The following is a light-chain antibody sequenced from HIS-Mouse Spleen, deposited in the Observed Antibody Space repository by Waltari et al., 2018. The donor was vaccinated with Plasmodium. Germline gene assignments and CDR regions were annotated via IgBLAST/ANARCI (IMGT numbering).Light chain of an antibody. CDR1: SGHSSYA. CDR3: QTWGTGFWV. CDR2: LNRDGSH. V-gene: IGLV4-69*01. Sequence: QLVLTQSPSASASLGASVKLTCTLSSGHSSYAIAWHPQQPEKGPRYLMTLNRDGSHSKGAGIPDRFSSSSSGAGRYLTISSLQSEDEADYYCQTWGTGFWVFGGGTKLTVL. J-gene: IGLJ3*02.